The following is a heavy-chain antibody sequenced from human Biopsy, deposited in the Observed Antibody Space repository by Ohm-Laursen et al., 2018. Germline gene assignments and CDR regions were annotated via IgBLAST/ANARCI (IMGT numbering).Heavy chain of an antibody. CDR2: SSAYNGKT. CDR1: GYTFSMYA. CDR3: AGDRPSVSTYGVD. D-gene: IGHD3-3*01. V-gene: IGHV1-18*01. J-gene: IGHJ4*02. Sequence: ASVKVSCKASGYTFSMYAIIWVRQAPGQGLEWMGWSSAYNGKTNYAQKFQGRLTMATDTSTSTAYMELRSLRSDDTAVYYCAGDRPSVSTYGVDWGQGTLVTVSS.